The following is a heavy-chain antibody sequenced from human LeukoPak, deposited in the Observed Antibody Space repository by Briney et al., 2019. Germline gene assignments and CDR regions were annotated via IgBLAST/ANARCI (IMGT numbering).Heavy chain of an antibody. V-gene: IGHV3-23*01. D-gene: IGHD6-19*01. CDR3: ARASSSGWSDAFDI. Sequence: GGSLRLSCAASGFTFSNAWMSWVRQAPGKGLEWVSAISGSGGSTYYADSVKGRFTISRDNAKNSLYLQMNSLRAEDTAVYYCARASSSGWSDAFDIWGQGTMVTVSS. J-gene: IGHJ3*02. CDR2: ISGSGGST. CDR1: GFTFSNAW.